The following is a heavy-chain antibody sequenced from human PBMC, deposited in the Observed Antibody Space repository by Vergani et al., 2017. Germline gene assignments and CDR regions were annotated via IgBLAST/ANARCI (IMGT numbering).Heavy chain of an antibody. V-gene: IGHV2-5*01. CDR1: GFSVSTSGVG. D-gene: IGHD6-13*01. CDR2: IYWNEDK. CDR3: AHSGPLAAAVDY. J-gene: IGHJ4*02. Sequence: QITLKESGPTLVKPTQTLTLTCTFSGFSVSTSGVGVGWIRQPPGKALEWLALIYWNEDKRYSPSLKSRLTITKDTSRNRVVLTLTNMDPVDTATYYCAHSGPLAAAVDYWGQGTLVTVSS.